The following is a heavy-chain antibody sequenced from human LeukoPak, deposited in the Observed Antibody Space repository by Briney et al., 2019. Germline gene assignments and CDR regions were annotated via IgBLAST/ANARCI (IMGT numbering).Heavy chain of an antibody. CDR3: ARSPPNYDFWSGYSHYYYYMDV. D-gene: IGHD3-3*01. CDR2: MNPNSGNT. V-gene: IGHV1-8*03. Sequence: ASVKVSCKASGYTFTSYDINWVRQATGQGLEWMGWMNPNSGNTGYAQKFQGRVTITRNTSISTAYMELSSLRSEDTAVYYCARSPPNYDFWSGYSHYYYYMDVWGKGTTVTVSS. CDR1: GYTFTSYD. J-gene: IGHJ6*03.